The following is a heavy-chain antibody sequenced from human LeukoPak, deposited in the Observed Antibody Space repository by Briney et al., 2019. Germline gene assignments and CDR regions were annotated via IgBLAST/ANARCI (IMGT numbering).Heavy chain of an antibody. CDR2: ISSRSSYI. CDR3: AREGTGTNTLDY. Sequence: GGSLRLSCAASGFTFSSYSMNWVRQAPGKGLEWVSSISSRSSYIYYADSVKGRFTLSRDNAKNSLYLQMNSLRAEDTAVYYCAREGTGTNTLDYWGQGTLVTVFS. J-gene: IGHJ4*02. D-gene: IGHD1-7*01. V-gene: IGHV3-21*01. CDR1: GFTFSSYS.